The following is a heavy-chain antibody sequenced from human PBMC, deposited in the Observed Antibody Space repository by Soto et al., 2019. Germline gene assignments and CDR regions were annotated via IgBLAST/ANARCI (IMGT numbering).Heavy chain of an antibody. CDR3: AKGGDYYDSSGYYSVGTFDI. V-gene: IGHV3-53*01. J-gene: IGHJ3*02. CDR1: DFTVSGNY. CDR2: IYSDGST. D-gene: IGHD3-22*01. Sequence: EVQLVESGGGLIQPGGSLRLSCAASDFTVSGNYMSWVRRAPGKGLECVSVIYSDGSTYYADSAKGRFTISRDNSKNTLYLQMNSLRAEDTAVYYCAKGGDYYDSSGYYSVGTFDIWGQGTMVTVSS.